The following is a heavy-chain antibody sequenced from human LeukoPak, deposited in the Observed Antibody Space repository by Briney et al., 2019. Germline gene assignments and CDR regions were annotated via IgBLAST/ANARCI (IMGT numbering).Heavy chain of an antibody. CDR1: GYTFTGYY. Sequence: ASVKVSCKASGYTFTGYYMHWVRQAPGQGLEWMGWINPNSGGTNYAQTFQGRVTMTRDTSISTACMELSRLRSDDAAVYYCARVIGVAARAPFYYWGQGTLVTVSS. CDR2: INPNSGGT. V-gene: IGHV1-2*02. D-gene: IGHD6-6*01. CDR3: ARVIGVAARAPFYY. J-gene: IGHJ4*02.